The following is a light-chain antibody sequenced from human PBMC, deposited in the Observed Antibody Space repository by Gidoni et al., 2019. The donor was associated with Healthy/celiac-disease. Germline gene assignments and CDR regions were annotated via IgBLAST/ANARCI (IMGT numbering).Light chain of an antibody. CDR2: WAS. V-gene: IGKV4-1*01. Sequence: DIVMTQCPDSLAVSLGERATINCKSSQSVLYSSNHKNYLAWYQQKPGQPPKLLIYWASTRESGVPDRFSGSGSGTDFTLTISSLQAEDVAVYYCQQYYSTPLTFGGGTKVEIK. J-gene: IGKJ4*01. CDR1: QSVLYSSNHKNY. CDR3: QQYYSTPLT.